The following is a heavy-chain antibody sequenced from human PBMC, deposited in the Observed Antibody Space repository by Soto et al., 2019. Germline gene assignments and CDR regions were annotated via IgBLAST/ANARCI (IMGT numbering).Heavy chain of an antibody. J-gene: IGHJ3*02. CDR2: LNSDASTI. V-gene: IGHV3-74*01. Sequence: EVQLVESGGGFVQAGGSLRLSCAASGFTFSSYWMHWVRQGPGKGLLWVSRLNSDASTINYADSVKGRFTISRDNARNILYLQMTSLRTDDTAVYYCARGGGTPLWSVLYNWGQGTMVTVSS. CDR3: ARGGGTPLWSVLYN. D-gene: IGHD2-21*01. CDR1: GFTFSSYW.